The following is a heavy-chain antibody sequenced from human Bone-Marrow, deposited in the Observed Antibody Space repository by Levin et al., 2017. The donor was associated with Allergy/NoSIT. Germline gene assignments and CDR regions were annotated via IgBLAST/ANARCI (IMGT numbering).Heavy chain of an antibody. CDR3: TLAYYFES. CDR1: GDTLGDLS. CDR2: VDPEDKET. Sequence: WASVKVSCKVSGDTLGDLSMHWVRQVPGKGLEWMGGVDPEDKETVYAQKFQGRLTLTEDTSTDTAYMDLSSLRSEDTAIYYCTLAYYFESWGQGSLVTVSS. D-gene: IGHD2-21*01. J-gene: IGHJ4*02. V-gene: IGHV1-24*01.